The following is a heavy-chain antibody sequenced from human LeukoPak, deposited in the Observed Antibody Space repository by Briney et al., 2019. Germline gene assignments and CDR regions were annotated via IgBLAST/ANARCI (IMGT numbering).Heavy chain of an antibody. J-gene: IGHJ5*02. Sequence: SETLSLTCTVSGGSISSYYWSWIRQPAGKGLKWIGRFYTSGSTNYNPSLKSRVTMSVDTSKNQFSLKLSSVTAADTAVYYCGRILSGGVCFAPWGQGTLSTVSS. CDR1: GGSISSYY. V-gene: IGHV4-4*07. D-gene: IGHD3-10*01. CDR2: FYTSGST. CDR3: GRILSGGVCFAP.